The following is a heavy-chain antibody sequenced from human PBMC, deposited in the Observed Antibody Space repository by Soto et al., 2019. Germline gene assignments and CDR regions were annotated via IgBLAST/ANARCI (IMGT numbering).Heavy chain of an antibody. D-gene: IGHD3-3*01. CDR2: IYHSGTA. J-gene: IGHJ6*02. CDR3: ARVFGIFGVVYGMDV. Sequence: SETLSLTCAVSGASISSNNWWSWVRQPPGQGLEWIGDIYHSGTAKYNPYLKSQVLMSMDTSKNKIYLKLSPVTAADTAVYYCARVFGIFGVVYGMDVWGQGTTVS. V-gene: IGHV4-4*02. CDR1: GASISSNNW.